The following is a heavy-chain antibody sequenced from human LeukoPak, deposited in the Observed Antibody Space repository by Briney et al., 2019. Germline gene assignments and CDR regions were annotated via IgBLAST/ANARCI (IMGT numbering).Heavy chain of an antibody. D-gene: IGHD6-19*01. CDR3: AKDWGSGGWYNYFDP. J-gene: IGHJ5*02. CDR1: GFTISSHG. Sequence: GGSLRLSCAVSGFTISSHGMHWVRQAPGKGPEWVAMIAYHGNTEYYGDSVKGRFTISRDNSKNTLYLQMDSLRAEDTAVYHCAKDWGSGGWYNYFDPWGQGTLVTVSS. CDR2: IAYHGNTE. V-gene: IGHV3-30*18.